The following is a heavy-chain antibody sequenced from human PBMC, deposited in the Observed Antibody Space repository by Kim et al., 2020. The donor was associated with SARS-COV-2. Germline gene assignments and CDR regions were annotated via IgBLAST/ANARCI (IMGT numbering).Heavy chain of an antibody. D-gene: IGHD3-22*01. J-gene: IGHJ4*02. Sequence: YADSVKGRFTVSRDNARNTLYLQMDGLRAEDTALYYCAKDHESSGWPTFDYWGQGTLVTVSS. CDR3: AKDHESSGWPTFDY. V-gene: IGHV3-30*07.